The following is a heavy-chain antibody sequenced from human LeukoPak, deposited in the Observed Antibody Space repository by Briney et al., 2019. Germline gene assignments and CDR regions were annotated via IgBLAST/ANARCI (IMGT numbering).Heavy chain of an antibody. J-gene: IGHJ6*02. D-gene: IGHD2-2*02. V-gene: IGHV3-30*03. Sequence: GGPLRLSCAASGFSFSSYGIVWVRQAPGKGLEWLAVISFDGSETFYADSVEGRFSISRDYSRNAFRQMNSVRPDDTAVYYCARDRRHTLRGLAVWGRGPTVIVS. CDR1: GFSFSSYG. CDR3: ARDRRHTLRGLAV. CDR2: ISFDGSET.